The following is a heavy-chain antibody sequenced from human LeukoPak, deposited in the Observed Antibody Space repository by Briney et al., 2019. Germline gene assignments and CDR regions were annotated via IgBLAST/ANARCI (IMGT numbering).Heavy chain of an antibody. V-gene: IGHV3-72*01. CDR1: DFTLTDNG. Sequence: GGSLRLSCAASDFTLTDNGVHWGRQAPGKGLEWVGRIRNKANSHTTEYAASVKGRFTFSRDDSKNSLYLQMNSLEIEDTAIYYCARARTGSIRFFDYWGQGTLVTVSS. J-gene: IGHJ4*02. CDR2: IRNKANSHTT. CDR3: ARARTGSIRFFDY. D-gene: IGHD3-16*01.